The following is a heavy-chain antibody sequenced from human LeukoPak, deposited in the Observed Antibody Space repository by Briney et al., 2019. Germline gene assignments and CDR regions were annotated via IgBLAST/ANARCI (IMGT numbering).Heavy chain of an antibody. CDR1: GFTFSSYE. CDR2: ITSSGGTI. CDR3: ARGVFRAVIKD. V-gene: IGHV3-48*03. J-gene: IGHJ4*02. Sequence: GGSLRHSCAASGFTFSSYEMNWVRQAPGKGLEWVSYITSSGGTIYYADSVKGRFTISRDNAKNSLYLQMNSLRAEDTAVYYCARGVFRAVIKDWGQGTLVTVSS. D-gene: IGHD3-10*01.